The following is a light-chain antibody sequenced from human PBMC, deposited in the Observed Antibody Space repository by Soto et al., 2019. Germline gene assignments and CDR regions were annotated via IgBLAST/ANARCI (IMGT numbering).Light chain of an antibody. CDR3: CSYAGTSTHTV. CDR1: SSDVGSYKL. Sequence: QSALTQPASVSGSPGQSITISCTGTSSDVGSYKLVSWYQQHPGKAPKLMISEVSKRPSGISDCFSGSKSGSTASLTISGLQAEDEADYYCCSYAGTSTHTVFGGGTQLTVL. CDR2: EVS. J-gene: IGLJ7*01. V-gene: IGLV2-23*02.